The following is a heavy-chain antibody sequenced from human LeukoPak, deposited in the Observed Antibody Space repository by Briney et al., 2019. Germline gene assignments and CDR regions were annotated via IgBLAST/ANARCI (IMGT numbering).Heavy chain of an antibody. CDR2: IKGDESAR. D-gene: IGHD1-26*01. Sequence: PGGSLSLSCAASGFTFSTYWMAWVRPAPGKGLEWVANIKGDESARHQADSVKGRFTISRDNAQNSVYLQMRSLRGEDTAVYYCARDVGGSLDYWGQGTLVTVSS. J-gene: IGHJ4*02. CDR3: ARDVGGSLDY. V-gene: IGHV3-7*01. CDR1: GFTFSTYW.